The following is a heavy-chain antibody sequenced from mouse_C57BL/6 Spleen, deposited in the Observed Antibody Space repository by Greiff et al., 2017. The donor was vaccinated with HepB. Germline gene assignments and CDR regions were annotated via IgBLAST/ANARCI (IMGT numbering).Heavy chain of an antibody. CDR1: GYTFTSYT. J-gene: IGHJ3*01. CDR2: INPSSGYT. D-gene: IGHD1-1*01. CDR3: ASYYGSSWFAY. V-gene: IGHV1-4*01. Sequence: QVQLKQSGAELARPGASVKMSCKASGYTFTSYTMHWVKQRPGQGLEWIGYINPSSGYTKYNQKFKDKATLTADKSSSTAYMQLSSLTSEDSAVYYCASYYGSSWFAYWGQGTLVTVSA.